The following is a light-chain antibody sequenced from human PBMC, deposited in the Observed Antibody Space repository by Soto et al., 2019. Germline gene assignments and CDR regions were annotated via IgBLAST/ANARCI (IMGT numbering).Light chain of an antibody. CDR1: LDISRY. V-gene: IGKV1-9*01. CDR3: QQLYSYSS. Sequence: DIQLTQSPSFVSASVGERVTITCRASLDISRYLAWYQQKPGEAPKLLISAASTLHSGVPSRFSGSGSGTEFTLTVSYLLPEDFATYYCQQLYSYSSFGQGTRLESK. CDR2: AAS. J-gene: IGKJ5*01.